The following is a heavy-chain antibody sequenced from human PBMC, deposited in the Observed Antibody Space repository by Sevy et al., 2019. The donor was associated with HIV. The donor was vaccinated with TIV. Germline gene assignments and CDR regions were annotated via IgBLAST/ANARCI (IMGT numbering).Heavy chain of an antibody. Sequence: ASVKVSCKVSGSTLTNLSMHWVRQAPGKGLEWMGTFDPEDGETIYAQKFQVRVTMTEDTSTDTAYMELSSLRSEDTAVYYCATTKDYYEDNGDPFDYWGQGTLVTISS. CDR1: GSTLTNLS. V-gene: IGHV1-24*01. CDR2: FDPEDGET. CDR3: ATTKDYYEDNGDPFDY. D-gene: IGHD3-22*01. J-gene: IGHJ4*02.